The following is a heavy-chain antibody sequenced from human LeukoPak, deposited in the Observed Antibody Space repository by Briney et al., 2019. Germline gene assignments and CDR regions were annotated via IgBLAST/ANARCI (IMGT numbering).Heavy chain of an antibody. J-gene: IGHJ6*03. CDR2: INPNSGGT. Sequence: ASVKVSCKASGYTFTGYYVHWVRQAPGQGLEWMGWINPNSGGTNYAQKFQGRVTMTRDTSISTAYMELSRLRSDGTAVYYCARDYYGSGSYDYYYYYMDVWGKGTTVTVSS. CDR1: GYTFTGYY. D-gene: IGHD3-10*01. CDR3: ARDYYGSGSYDYYYYYMDV. V-gene: IGHV1-2*02.